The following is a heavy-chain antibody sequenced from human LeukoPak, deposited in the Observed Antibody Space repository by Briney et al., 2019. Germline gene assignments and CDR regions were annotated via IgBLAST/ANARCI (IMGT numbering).Heavy chain of an antibody. CDR2: LSGSGSST. CDR1: GFTFGNYA. CDR3: ANVIIAAVGYEYFQY. D-gene: IGHD6-13*01. Sequence: GGSLRLSCTASGFTFGNYAMSWVRQAPGMGPEWVSALSGSGSSTFYADSVKGRFTISRDNSKNTLYLQMRSLTFEDTPVYYFANVIIAAVGYEYFQYWGQGTLVSVSS. J-gene: IGHJ1*01. V-gene: IGHV3-23*01.